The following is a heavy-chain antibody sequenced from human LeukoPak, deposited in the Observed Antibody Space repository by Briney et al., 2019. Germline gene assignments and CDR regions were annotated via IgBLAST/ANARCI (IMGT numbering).Heavy chain of an antibody. V-gene: IGHV1-69*05. D-gene: IGHD3-22*01. CDR2: IIPIFGTA. Sequence: ASVKVSCKASGGTFSSYAISWVRQAPGQGLEWMGGIIPIFGTANYAQKFQGRVTITTDESTSTAYMELSSLRSEDTAVYYCARVRYYYDSSGYYGPNWFDPWGQGTLATVSS. J-gene: IGHJ5*02. CDR3: ARVRYYYDSSGYYGPNWFDP. CDR1: GGTFSSYA.